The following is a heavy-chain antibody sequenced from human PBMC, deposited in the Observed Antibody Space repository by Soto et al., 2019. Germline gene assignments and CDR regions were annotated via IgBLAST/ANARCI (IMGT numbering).Heavy chain of an antibody. J-gene: IGHJ4*02. V-gene: IGHV3-23*01. CDR2: ISGSGDRT. Sequence: EVQLLESGGALVQPGGSLRLSCAASGFTFSSYAMSWVRQAPGKGLEWVSSISGSGDRTYNADSVKGRFAISRDNSKNTLYLQLNSLTADDTAVYYCAKGGLYTSSWYEGYWGQGTLVTVSS. D-gene: IGHD6-13*01. CDR1: GFTFSSYA. CDR3: AKGGLYTSSWYEGY.